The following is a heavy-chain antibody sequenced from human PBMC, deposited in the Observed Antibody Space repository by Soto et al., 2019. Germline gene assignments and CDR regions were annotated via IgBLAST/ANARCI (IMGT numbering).Heavy chain of an antibody. J-gene: IGHJ5*02. Sequence: SETLSLTCTVSGDSISTDYWSWIRQSPGKGLEWIGFIYYGGSTNYNPSLKSRVTISVDTPKNQFSLKLSSVTAADTAVYYCAREVVVAATNWFDPWGQGTLVTVSS. V-gene: IGHV4-59*01. CDR3: AREVVVAATNWFDP. CDR2: IYYGGST. CDR1: GDSISTDY. D-gene: IGHD2-15*01.